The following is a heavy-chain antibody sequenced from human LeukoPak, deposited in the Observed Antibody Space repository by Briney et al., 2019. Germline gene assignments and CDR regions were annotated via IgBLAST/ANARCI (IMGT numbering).Heavy chain of an antibody. D-gene: IGHD6-13*01. J-gene: IGHJ4*02. CDR3: ARAGGSSSWDPFDY. V-gene: IGHV3-48*01. CDR2: ISSSSRTI. Sequence: EGSLRLSCAASGFTFSTYNMNWVRQAPGKGLEWVSYISSSSRTIFYADSLKGRFTISRDNAKNSLYLQMNSLRAEDTAVYYCARAGGSSSWDPFDYWGQGTLVTVSS. CDR1: GFTFSTYN.